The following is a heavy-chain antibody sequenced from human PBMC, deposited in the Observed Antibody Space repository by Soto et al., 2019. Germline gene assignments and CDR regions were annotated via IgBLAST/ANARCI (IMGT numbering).Heavy chain of an antibody. CDR1: GGSISSGDYY. Sequence: SETLSLTCTVSGGSISSGDYYWSWIRQPPGKGLEWIGYIYYSGSTYYNPSLKRRVTISVDTSKNQFSLKLSSVTAADTAVYYCARGGPIFGNWFDPWGQGTLVTVSS. CDR3: ARGGPIFGNWFDP. D-gene: IGHD3-3*01. V-gene: IGHV4-30-4*01. CDR2: IYYSGST. J-gene: IGHJ5*02.